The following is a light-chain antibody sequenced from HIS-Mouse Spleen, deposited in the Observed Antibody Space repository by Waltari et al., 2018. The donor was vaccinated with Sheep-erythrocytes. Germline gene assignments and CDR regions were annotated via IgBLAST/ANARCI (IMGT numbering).Light chain of an antibody. Sequence: TVLPSVSAAPGQKVTISCSGSSSNIGNNYVSWYQQPPGTAPKLLIYDNNKRPSGIPDRFAGSKSGTSATLGITGLQTGDEADYYCGTWDSSLSAGVFGGGTKLTVL. CDR1: SSNIGNNY. CDR3: GTWDSSLSAGV. CDR2: DNN. V-gene: IGLV1-51*01. J-gene: IGLJ2*01.